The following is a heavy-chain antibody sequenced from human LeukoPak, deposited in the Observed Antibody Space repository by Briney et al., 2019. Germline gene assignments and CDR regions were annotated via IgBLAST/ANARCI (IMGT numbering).Heavy chain of an antibody. CDR3: ARDQEAFDY. V-gene: IGHV1-46*01. CDR1: GYSFTSNY. CDR2: IYPRDGST. J-gene: IGHJ4*02. Sequence: ASMKVSCKASGYSFTSNYIHWVRQAPGQGLEWMGMIYPRDGSTSYAQKFQGRVTVTRDTPTSTVHMELSGLRSEDTAVYYCARDQEAFDYWGQGTLVTVSS.